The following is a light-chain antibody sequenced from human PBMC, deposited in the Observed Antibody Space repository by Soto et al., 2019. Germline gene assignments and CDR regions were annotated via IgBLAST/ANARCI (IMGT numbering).Light chain of an antibody. CDR2: DTF. CDR3: QQYNSYSPLS. Sequence: DIQMTQSPSSLSAAIVDRVTITCRARQYISLWLAWYQKKPGKAPKLLMFDTFSLESGVPSRFSGSRSGTEFTLTISSLQPADYATYSCQQYNSYSPLSVGGGTKVEIK. J-gene: IGKJ4*01. CDR1: QYISLW. V-gene: IGKV1-5*01.